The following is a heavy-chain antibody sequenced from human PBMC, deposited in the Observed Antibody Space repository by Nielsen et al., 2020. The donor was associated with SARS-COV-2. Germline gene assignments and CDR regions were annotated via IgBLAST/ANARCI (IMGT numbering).Heavy chain of an antibody. CDR2: ISGSGGST. CDR1: GFTFSSYA. D-gene: IGHD1-26*01. V-gene: IGHV3-23*01. CDR3: AKDYAVGATRGVDTFDV. Sequence: GESLKISCAASGFTFSSYAMSWVRQAPGKGLEWVSGISGSGGSTYYADSVRGRFTISRDNSKNTLYLQMDSLRTEDTAIYYCAKDYAVGATRGVDTFDVWGQGTMVTVSS. J-gene: IGHJ3*01.